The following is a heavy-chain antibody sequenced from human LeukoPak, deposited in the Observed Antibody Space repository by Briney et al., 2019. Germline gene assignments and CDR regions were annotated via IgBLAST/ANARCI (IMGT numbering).Heavy chain of an antibody. CDR3: ASGSYYHY. D-gene: IGHD1-26*01. Sequence: SETLSLTCTVSGGSISSYYWSWIRQPPGKGLEWIGYIYYSGSTNYNPSLKSRVTISVDTSKNQFSLKLSSVTAADTAVYYCASGSYYHYWGQGTLVTVSS. CDR2: IYYSGST. J-gene: IGHJ4*02. CDR1: GGSISSYY. V-gene: IGHV4-59*12.